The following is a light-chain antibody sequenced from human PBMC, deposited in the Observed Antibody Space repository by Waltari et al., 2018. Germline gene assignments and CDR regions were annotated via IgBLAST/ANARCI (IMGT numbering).Light chain of an antibody. Sequence: SSELTQDPDVSVALGQTVRLTCQGDSLRRYSASWYQQRPGQAPFLVLYGPDNRPSGIPDRFSGSTSGNTASLTITRAQAEDDGVYYCLSRDTSSTRVFGGGTTLTV. CDR3: LSRDTSSTRV. CDR1: SLRRYS. V-gene: IGLV3-19*01. CDR2: GPD. J-gene: IGLJ3*02.